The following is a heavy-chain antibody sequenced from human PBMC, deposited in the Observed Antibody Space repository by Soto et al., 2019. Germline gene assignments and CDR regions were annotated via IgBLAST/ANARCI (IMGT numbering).Heavy chain of an antibody. CDR2: INSDGSST. Sequence: GGSLRLSCAASGFTFSSYWMHWVRQAPGKGLVWVSRINSDGSSTSYADSVKGRFTISRDNAKNTLYLQMNSLRAEDTAVYYCARDPLVVVAATRSGRDYWGQGTLVTVSS. D-gene: IGHD2-15*01. CDR3: ARDPLVVVAATRSGRDY. J-gene: IGHJ4*02. V-gene: IGHV3-74*01. CDR1: GFTFSSYW.